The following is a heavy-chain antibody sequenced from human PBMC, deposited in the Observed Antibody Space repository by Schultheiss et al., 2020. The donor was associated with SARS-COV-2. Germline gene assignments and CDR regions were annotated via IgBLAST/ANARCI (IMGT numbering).Heavy chain of an antibody. CDR2: IYPGDSDT. CDR1: GYSFTSYW. V-gene: IGHV5-51*01. J-gene: IGHJ6*02. Sequence: GESLKISCKGSGYSFTSYWIGWVRQMPGKGLEWMGIIYPGDSDTRYSPSFQGQVTISADKSISTAYLQWSSLKASDTAMYYCARHSGRDSGYDNNYYYGMDVWGQGTTVTVSS. CDR3: ARHSGRDSGYDNNYYYGMDV. D-gene: IGHD5-12*01.